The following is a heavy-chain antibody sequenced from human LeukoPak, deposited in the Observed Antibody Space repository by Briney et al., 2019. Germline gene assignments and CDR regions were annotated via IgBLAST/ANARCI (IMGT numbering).Heavy chain of an antibody. CDR3: ARDGDGSSWYWARFDY. Sequence: GGSLRLSCAASGFTFSSYSMNWVRQAPGKGLEWVSSISSSSSYIYYADSVKGRFTIPRDNAKNSLYLQMNSLRAEDTAVYYCARDGDGSSWYWARFDYWGQGTLVTVSS. J-gene: IGHJ4*02. V-gene: IGHV3-21*01. D-gene: IGHD6-13*01. CDR2: ISSSSSYI. CDR1: GFTFSSYS.